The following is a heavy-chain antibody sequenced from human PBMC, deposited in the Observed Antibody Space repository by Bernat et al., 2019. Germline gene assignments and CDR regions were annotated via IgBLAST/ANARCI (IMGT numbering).Heavy chain of an antibody. J-gene: IGHJ4*02. CDR1: GFTFSSYG. CDR3: AKDRPYYYDSSGYPDY. CDR2: ISYDGSNK. D-gene: IGHD3-22*01. V-gene: IGHV3-30*18. Sequence: QVQLVESGGGVVQPGRSLRLSCAASGFTFSSYGMHWVRQAPGKGLEWVAVISYDGSNKYYADSVKGRFTISRDNSKNKLYLQMNSLRAEDTAVYYCAKDRPYYYDSSGYPDYWGQGTLVTVSS.